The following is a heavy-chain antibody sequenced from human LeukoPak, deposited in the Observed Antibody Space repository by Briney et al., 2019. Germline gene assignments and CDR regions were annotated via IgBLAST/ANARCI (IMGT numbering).Heavy chain of an antibody. D-gene: IGHD2-15*01. CDR1: GGSISSGNYY. CDR2: IYSSGTT. J-gene: IGHJ5*02. V-gene: IGHV4-61*02. Sequence: PSETLSLTCKVSGGSISSGNYYWSWIRQPAGKGLEWIGRIYSSGTTKYSPSLKSRVTISVDTSKNQFSLKLNSVTAADTAVYYCARDRGSGQYQVPPPFWFDPWGQGTLVTVSS. CDR3: ARDRGSGQYQVPPPFWFDP.